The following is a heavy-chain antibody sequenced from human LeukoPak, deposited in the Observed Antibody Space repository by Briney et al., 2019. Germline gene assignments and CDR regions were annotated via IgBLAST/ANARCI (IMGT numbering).Heavy chain of an antibody. CDR1: GYTFTSYG. V-gene: IGHV1-18*01. CDR2: ISAYNGNT. D-gene: IGHD2-8*01. J-gene: IGHJ4*02. CDR3: ARRYCANGVCYRAHFDY. Sequence: ASVKVSCKASGYTFTSYGISWVRQAPGQGLEWMGWISAYNGNTNYAQKLQGRVTMTTDASTSTAYMELRSLRSDDTAAYYCARRYCANGVCYRAHFDYWGQGTLVTVSS.